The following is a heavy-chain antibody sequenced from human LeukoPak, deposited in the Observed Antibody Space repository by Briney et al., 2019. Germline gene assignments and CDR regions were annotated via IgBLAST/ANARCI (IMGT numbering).Heavy chain of an antibody. D-gene: IGHD2/OR15-2a*01. Sequence: GGSLRLSCAVSGFIVSRNYMTWVRQAPGKGLEWVSLIYSGGSTYYPDSLKGRFTISRDNSKNTLYLQMNSLRAGDTAVDYWCRDSNSQGGGDYWGQGTLVTVSS. CDR1: GFIVSRNY. V-gene: IGHV3-53*01. J-gene: IGHJ4*02. CDR2: IYSGGST. CDR3: CRDSNSQGGGDY.